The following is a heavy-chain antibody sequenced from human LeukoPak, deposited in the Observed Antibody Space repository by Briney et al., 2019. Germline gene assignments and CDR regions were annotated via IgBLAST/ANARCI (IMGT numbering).Heavy chain of an antibody. CDR2: ISVYNGNT. Sequence: ASVKVSCKASGYTFTKNGISWVRQAPGRGLEWMGWISVYNGNTNYEQKFQGRITLTTDTSTSTAYMEVRSLKSDDTAVYYCARDREFSPYGMDLWGQGTTVIVSS. D-gene: IGHD5-24*01. CDR1: GYTFTKNG. J-gene: IGHJ6*02. V-gene: IGHV1-18*01. CDR3: ARDREFSPYGMDL.